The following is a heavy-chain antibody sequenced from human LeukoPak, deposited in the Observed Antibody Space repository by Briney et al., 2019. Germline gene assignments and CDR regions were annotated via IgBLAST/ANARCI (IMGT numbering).Heavy chain of an antibody. D-gene: IGHD5-24*01. CDR3: ARGGDGSNSVIDY. CDR1: GGSISSSSYY. Sequence: ETLSLTCTVSGGSISSSSYYWGWIRQPPGKGLEWVANIKQHGSEKYSVDAVKGRFTISRDNAKNSLYLQMNSLRAEDTAVYYCARGGDGSNSVIDYWGQGTLVTVSS. J-gene: IGHJ4*02. CDR2: IKQHGSEK. V-gene: IGHV3-7*03.